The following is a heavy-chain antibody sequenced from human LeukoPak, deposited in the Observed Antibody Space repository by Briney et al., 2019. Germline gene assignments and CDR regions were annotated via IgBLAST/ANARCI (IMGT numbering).Heavy chain of an antibody. Sequence: GGSLRLSCAASGVTVSSNCMSWVRQAPGKGLEWVSVIYSGGSTYYADSVKGRFTISRDNSKNTLYLQMNSLRAEDTAVYYCARLLDTAMADYWGQGTLVTVSS. CDR1: GVTVSSNC. CDR3: ARLLDTAMADY. CDR2: IYSGGST. J-gene: IGHJ4*02. D-gene: IGHD5-18*01. V-gene: IGHV3-53*01.